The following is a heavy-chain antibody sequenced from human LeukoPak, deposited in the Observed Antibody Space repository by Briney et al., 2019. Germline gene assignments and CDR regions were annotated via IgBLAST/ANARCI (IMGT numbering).Heavy chain of an antibody. CDR3: ARDPSGSYSEDAFDI. V-gene: IGHV1-8*01. J-gene: IGHJ3*02. CDR2: MNPNSGNT. D-gene: IGHD1-26*01. Sequence: ASVKVSCKASGYTFTSYDINWVRQAPGQGLEWMGWMNPNSGNTGYAQKFQGRVTMTRNTSISTAYMELSSLRSEDTAVYYCARDPSGSYSEDAFDIWGQGTMVTVSS. CDR1: GYTFTSYD.